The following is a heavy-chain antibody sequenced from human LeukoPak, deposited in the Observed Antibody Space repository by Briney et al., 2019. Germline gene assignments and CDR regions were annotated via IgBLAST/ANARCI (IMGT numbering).Heavy chain of an antibody. V-gene: IGHV4-4*02. CDR3: ARAVAASNYYYYMDV. CDR1: GGSISSSNW. CDR2: INHSGST. Sequence: PSGTLSLTCAVSGGSISSSNWWSWVRQPPGKGLEWIGEINHSGSTNYNPSLKSRVTISVDTSKNQFSLKLSSVTAADTAVYYCARAVAASNYYYYMDVWGKGTTVTISS. D-gene: IGHD6-19*01. J-gene: IGHJ6*03.